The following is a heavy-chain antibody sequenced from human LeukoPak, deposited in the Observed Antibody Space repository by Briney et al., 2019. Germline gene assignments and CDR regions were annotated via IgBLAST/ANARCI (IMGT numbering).Heavy chain of an antibody. J-gene: IGHJ4*02. CDR3: ARGDCSSTSCPQAPLDY. CDR1: GFTFSSNA. D-gene: IGHD2-2*01. Sequence: GGSLRLSCAASGFTFSSNAMSWVRQAPGKGLEWVSAISGSGDSTFYADSVKGRFTISRDNSKNTLYLQMNSLRAEDTAVYYCARGDCSSTSCPQAPLDYWGQGTLVTVSS. V-gene: IGHV3-23*01. CDR2: ISGSGDST.